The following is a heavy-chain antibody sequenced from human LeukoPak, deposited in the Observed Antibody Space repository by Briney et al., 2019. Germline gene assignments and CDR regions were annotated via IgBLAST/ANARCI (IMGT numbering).Heavy chain of an antibody. V-gene: IGHV1-18*01. CDR3: ARLNCRMTTCQDYNFDY. CDR1: GYPFTSYG. CDR2: ISPYNGNT. Sequence: GASVKVSCKASGYPFTSYGVNWVRQAPGQGLEWMGWISPYNGNTNYAQKFRGRVTMTTDTSTGTVYMDLRSLRSDDTAIYYCARLNCRMTTCQDYNFDYWGQGTLVTVSS. D-gene: IGHD4-11*01. J-gene: IGHJ4*02.